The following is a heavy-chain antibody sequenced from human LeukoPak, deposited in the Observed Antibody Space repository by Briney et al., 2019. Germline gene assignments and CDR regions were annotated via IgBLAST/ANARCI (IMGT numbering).Heavy chain of an antibody. J-gene: IGHJ6*03. CDR3: AKDGSRYQAYYYYYYMDV. D-gene: IGHD2-2*01. V-gene: IGHV3-11*01. CDR1: GFTFTDYY. CDR2: ISSSGSTI. Sequence: GGSLRLSCAASGFTFTDYYMSWIRQAPGKGLEWLSYISSSGSTIYYADSVKGRFTISRDSAKNSLYLQMNSLRAEDTALYYCAKDGSRYQAYYYYYYMDVWGKGTTVTISS.